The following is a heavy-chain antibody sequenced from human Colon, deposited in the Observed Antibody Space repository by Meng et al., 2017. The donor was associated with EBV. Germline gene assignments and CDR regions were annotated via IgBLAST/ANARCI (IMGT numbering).Heavy chain of an antibody. CDR2: IYHGGNT. CDR1: GASISSNNW. V-gene: IGHV4-4*02. D-gene: IGHD5-24*01. J-gene: IGHJ4*02. CDR3: ARGNAYNAPSFDY. Sequence: VHWQVPGPCPVRPSVTLSRTCAVSGASISSNNWWGWVRQPPGQGLEWNGEIYHGGNTNYNPSLKSRVTISVARSNDQFSLSLSSVTAADTAVYYCARGNAYNAPSFDYWGQGTLVTVSS.